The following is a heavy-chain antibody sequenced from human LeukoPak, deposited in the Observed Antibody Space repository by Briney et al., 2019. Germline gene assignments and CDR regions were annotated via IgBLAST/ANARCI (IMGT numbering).Heavy chain of an antibody. V-gene: IGHV3-23*01. CDR1: GFTFSSYA. D-gene: IGHD3-10*01. J-gene: IGHJ4*02. CDR3: AMYGSGRITNY. CDR2: ISGSGDRT. Sequence: PAGSLRLSCAAYGFTFSSYAMSWVRQAPGKGLEWVSAISGSGDRTYYADSVKGRFTISRDNSKNTLYLQMNSLRAEDTAVYYCAMYGSGRITNYWGQGTLVTVSS.